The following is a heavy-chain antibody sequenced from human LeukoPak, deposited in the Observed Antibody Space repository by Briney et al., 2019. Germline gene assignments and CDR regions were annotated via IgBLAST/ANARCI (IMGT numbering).Heavy chain of an antibody. V-gene: IGHV1-69*04. J-gene: IGHJ5*02. Sequence: ASVEVSCKASGGTFSSYAISWVRQAPGQGLEWMGRIIPILGIANYAQKFQGRVTITADKSTSTAYMELSSLRSEDTAVYYCARDVVGTMVRGVIIGNSWFDPWGQGTLVTVSS. CDR3: ARDVVGTMVRGVIIGNSWFDP. CDR2: IIPILGIA. D-gene: IGHD3-10*01. CDR1: GGTFSSYA.